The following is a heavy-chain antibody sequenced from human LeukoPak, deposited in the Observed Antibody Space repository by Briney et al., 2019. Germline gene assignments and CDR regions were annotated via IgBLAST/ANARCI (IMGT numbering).Heavy chain of an antibody. Sequence: PSETLSLTCTVSGVSMSSYYWSWIRQVPGKGLEYVGYIFNSGSANYNPSLESRVTISIDTSKNQFSLKLSSVTAADTAVYYCASGSYSLFDYWGQGTLVTVSS. J-gene: IGHJ4*02. CDR2: IFNSGSA. D-gene: IGHD1-26*01. CDR1: GVSMSSYY. CDR3: ASGSYSLFDY. V-gene: IGHV4-59*12.